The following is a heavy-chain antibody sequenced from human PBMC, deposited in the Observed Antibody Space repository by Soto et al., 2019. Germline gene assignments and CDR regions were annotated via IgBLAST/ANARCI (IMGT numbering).Heavy chain of an antibody. Sequence: QVQLVQSGAELKKPGASVNISCTASGFTFSDNLINWVRQAPGPGLEWMGWLNPDTGNTRYSERFHGRGTISRPLSACMAYLELSDLEIEATAPYFCARDRHSVGPRANDAFEVWGQGTMVTVSS. D-gene: IGHD5-18*01. CDR1: GFTFSDNL. CDR3: ARDRHSVGPRANDAFEV. V-gene: IGHV1-3*01. J-gene: IGHJ3*01. CDR2: LNPDTGNT.